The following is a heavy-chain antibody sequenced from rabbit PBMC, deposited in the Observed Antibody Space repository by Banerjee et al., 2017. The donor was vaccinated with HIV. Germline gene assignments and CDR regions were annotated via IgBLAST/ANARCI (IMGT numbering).Heavy chain of an antibody. V-gene: IGHV1S7*01. CDR3: VRGGL. J-gene: IGHJ3*01. CDR2: IDPVFGTT. CDR1: GFDFSSYY. Sequence: QLKESGGGLVQPGGSLKLSCKASGFDFSSYYMNWVRQAPGKGLEWIGYIDPVFGTTYYATWVNGRFTISSHNAQNTLYLQLDSLTAADTATYFCVRGGLWGQGTLVTVS.